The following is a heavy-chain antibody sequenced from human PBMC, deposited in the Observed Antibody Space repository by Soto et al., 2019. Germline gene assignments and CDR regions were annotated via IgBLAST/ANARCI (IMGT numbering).Heavy chain of an antibody. CDR2: IYYSGST. CDR3: ARLSFLNYYGMDV. J-gene: IGHJ6*02. Sequence: PSETLSLTCTVSCGSISSYYWSWIRQPPGKGLEWIGYIYYSGSTNYNPSLKSRVTISVDTSKNQFSLKLSSVTAADTAVYYCARLSFLNYYGMDVWGQGTTVTVSS. CDR1: CGSISSYY. D-gene: IGHD3-16*02. V-gene: IGHV4-59*01.